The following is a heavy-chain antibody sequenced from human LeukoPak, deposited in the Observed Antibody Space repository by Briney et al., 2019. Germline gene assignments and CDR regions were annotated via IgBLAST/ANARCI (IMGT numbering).Heavy chain of an antibody. D-gene: IGHD5-18*01. CDR2: ISYDGSNK. J-gene: IGHJ4*02. V-gene: IGHV3-30*04. CDR1: GFTFSSYA. Sequence: PGRSLRLSCAASGFTFSSYAMHWVRQAPGKGMEWEAVISYDGSNKYYADSVKGRFTISRDNSKHTRYLQMNSLRAEDTAVYYCARGPLPVDTAMVTVDYWGQGTLVTVSS. CDR3: ARGPLPVDTAMVTVDY.